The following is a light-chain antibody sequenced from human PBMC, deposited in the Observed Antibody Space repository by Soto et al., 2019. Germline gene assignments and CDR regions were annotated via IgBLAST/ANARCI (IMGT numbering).Light chain of an antibody. J-gene: IGLJ3*02. CDR1: SSNIGAGYD. Sequence: QSVLTQPPSVSGAPGQRVTISFTGSSSNIGAGYDVHWYQQLPGTAPKLPIYGNSNRPSGVPDRFSGSKSGTSASLAITGLQAEDEADYYCQSYDSSLSGSVFGGGTMLTVL. CDR3: QSYDSSLSGSV. CDR2: GNS. V-gene: IGLV1-40*01.